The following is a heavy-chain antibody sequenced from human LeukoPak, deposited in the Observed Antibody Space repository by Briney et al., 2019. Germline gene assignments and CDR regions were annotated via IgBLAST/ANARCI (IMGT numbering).Heavy chain of an antibody. CDR2: VFYSGRT. V-gene: IGHV4-39*01. D-gene: IGHD6-19*01. CDR3: ARGIAVAGTDYFDY. Sequence: SETLSLTCTVSGGSIPTKNFYWGWIRQPPGKGLEWIGSVFYSGRTYYNPSLKSRVTIFVDPSKNQFFLNLRSVTAADTAVYYCARGIAVAGTDYFDYWGQGTLVTVSS. J-gene: IGHJ4*02. CDR1: GGSIPTKNFY.